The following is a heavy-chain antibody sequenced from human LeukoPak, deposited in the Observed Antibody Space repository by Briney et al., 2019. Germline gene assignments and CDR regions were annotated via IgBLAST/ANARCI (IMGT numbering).Heavy chain of an antibody. CDR2: IYTSGST. D-gene: IGHD5/OR15-5a*01. V-gene: IGHV4-4*07. Sequence: SETLSLTCTVSGGSISSYYWSWIRQPAGKGLEWIGRIYTSGSTNYNPSLKSRVTMSVDTSKNQFSLKLSSVTAADTAFYYCAKDRVYEIGANWFDPWGQGTLVTVSS. CDR1: GGSISSYY. J-gene: IGHJ5*02. CDR3: AKDRVYEIGANWFDP.